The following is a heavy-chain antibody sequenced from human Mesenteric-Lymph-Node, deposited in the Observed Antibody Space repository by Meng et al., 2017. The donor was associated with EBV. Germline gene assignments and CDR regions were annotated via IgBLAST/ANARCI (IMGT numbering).Heavy chain of an antibody. CDR1: GGSISSSSYY. Sequence: QLQLQESGPGLVKPSXXXXLXSTVSGGSISSSSYYWAWIRQPPGKGLEWIGSMHYSGSTYYNPSLKSRVTISVDTSKTQFSLKLSSVTAADTAVYYCARDGFREALYDYWGQGTLVTVSS. J-gene: IGHJ4*02. CDR2: MHYSGST. D-gene: IGHD3-10*01. V-gene: IGHV4-39*07. CDR3: ARDGFREALYDY.